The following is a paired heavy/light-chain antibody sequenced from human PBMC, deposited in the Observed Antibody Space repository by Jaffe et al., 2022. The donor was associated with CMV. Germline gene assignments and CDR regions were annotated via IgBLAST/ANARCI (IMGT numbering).Light chain of an antibody. J-gene: IGLJ3*02. V-gene: IGLV3-21*04. Sequence: SYVLTQPPSVSVAPGKTARITCGGNNIGSKSVHWYQQKPGQAPVLVIYYDSDRPSGIPERFSGSNSGNTATLTISRVEAGDEADYYCQVWDSSSDHRWVFGGGTKLTVL. CDR3: QVWDSSSDHRWV. CDR2: YDS. CDR1: NIGSKS.
Heavy chain of an antibody. Sequence: QVQLVQSGAEVKKPGASVKVSCKASGYTFTSYYMHWVRQAPGQGLEWMGIINPSGGSTSYAQKFQGRVTMTRDTSTSTVYMELSSLRSEDTAVYYCATPSDYCSSTSCFFYWGQGTLVTVSS. V-gene: IGHV1-46*01. CDR2: INPSGGST. J-gene: IGHJ4*02. CDR1: GYTFTSYY. CDR3: ATPSDYCSSTSCFFY. D-gene: IGHD2-2*01.